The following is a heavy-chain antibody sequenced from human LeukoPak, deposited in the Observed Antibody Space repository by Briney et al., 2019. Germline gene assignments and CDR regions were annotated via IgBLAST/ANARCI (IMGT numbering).Heavy chain of an antibody. D-gene: IGHD6-19*01. CDR2: IFHSGST. CDR1: GYSISSGYY. CDR3: ARPYASGWYWFDP. V-gene: IGHV4-38-2*02. J-gene: IGHJ5*02. Sequence: SETLSLTCTVSGYSISSGYYWGWIRQPPGKGLEWIASIFHSGSTYSNPSLKSRVTISVDTSKNQFSLKLSSVTAADTAVYYCARPYASGWYWFDPWGQGTLVTVSS.